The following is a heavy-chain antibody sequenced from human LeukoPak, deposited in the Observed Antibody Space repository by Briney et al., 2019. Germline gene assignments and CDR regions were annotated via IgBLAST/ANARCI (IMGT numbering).Heavy chain of an antibody. CDR3: ATHGYCSATSCYV. CDR1: GGSISSSSYY. J-gene: IGHJ4*02. Sequence: PSETLSLTCTVSGGSISSSSYYWGWIRQPPGKGLEWIGSIYYSGSTYYNPSLKSRVTISVDTSKNQFSLRLSSVTAADTALYYCATHGYCSATSCYVWGQGTLVTVSS. D-gene: IGHD2-2*01. CDR2: IYYSGST. V-gene: IGHV4-39*01.